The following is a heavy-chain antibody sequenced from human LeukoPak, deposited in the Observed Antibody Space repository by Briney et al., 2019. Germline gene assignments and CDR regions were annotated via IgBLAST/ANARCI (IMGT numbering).Heavy chain of an antibody. CDR1: GGSISSSSYC. CDR3: ARTGIQLWLLAPSYYFDY. D-gene: IGHD5-18*01. J-gene: IGHJ4*02. CDR2: IYYSGST. Sequence: SETLSLTCTVSGGSISSSSYCWGWIRQPPGKGLEWIGSIYYSGSTYYNPSLKSRVTISVDTSKNQFSLKLSSVTAADTAVYYCARTGIQLWLLAPSYYFDYWGQGTLVTVSP. V-gene: IGHV4-39*01.